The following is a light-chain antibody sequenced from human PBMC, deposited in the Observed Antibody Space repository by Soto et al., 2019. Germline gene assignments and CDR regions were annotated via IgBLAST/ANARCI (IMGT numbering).Light chain of an antibody. J-gene: IGKJ5*01. CDR3: EQRYAIFT. CDR1: QNIGTN. V-gene: IGKV1-39*01. CDR2: DAS. Sequence: DIQXTQSPRVPPAVLGDRVTFPCRASQNIGTNSNWYKAPPAKXPXXLIYDASNLQSGVTSSFSGSGYGTDLTLTSIRLQNEGFATYYCEQRYAIFTFGEGTRLEI.